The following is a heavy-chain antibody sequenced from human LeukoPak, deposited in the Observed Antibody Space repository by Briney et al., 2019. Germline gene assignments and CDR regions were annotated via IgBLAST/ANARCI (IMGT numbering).Heavy chain of an antibody. D-gene: IGHD3-10*01. CDR2: INPSGGST. Sequence: ASVKVSCKASGYTFTSYYMHWVRQAPGQGLEWMGIINPSGGSTSYAQKFQGRVTMTRDTSTSTVYMELSSLRSEDTAVYYCARDRLAGSTYYSLLYYWGQGTLVTVSS. V-gene: IGHV1-46*01. J-gene: IGHJ4*02. CDR3: ARDRLAGSTYYSLLYY. CDR1: GYTFTSYY.